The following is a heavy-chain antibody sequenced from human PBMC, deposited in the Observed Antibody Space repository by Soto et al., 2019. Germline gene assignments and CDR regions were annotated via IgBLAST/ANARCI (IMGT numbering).Heavy chain of an antibody. CDR1: GYTFTSYG. V-gene: IGHV1-18*01. CDR3: ARGGYFDWYGVPGDY. CDR2: ISAYNGNT. J-gene: IGHJ4*01. Sequence: QVQLVQSGVEVKKPGASVKVSCKASGYTFTSYGISWVRQAPGQGLEWMGWISAYNGNTNYAQKVQGRVTMTTDTSTSKASMELRNLTYDATAVYYCARGGYFDWYGVPGDYWGQGTLVTVSS. D-gene: IGHD3-9*01.